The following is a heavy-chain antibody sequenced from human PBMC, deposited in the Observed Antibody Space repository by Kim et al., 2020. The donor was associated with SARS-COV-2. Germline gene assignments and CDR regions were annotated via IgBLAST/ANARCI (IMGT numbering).Heavy chain of an antibody. CDR2: ISAYNANT. J-gene: IGHJ6*02. V-gene: IGHV1-18*01. D-gene: IGHD6-6*01. CDR3: AGEGKQLAQSSYYYYGMDV. CDR1: GYTFSNYG. Sequence: ASVKVSCKASGYTFSNYGISWVRQAPGQGLEWVGWISAYNANTNYAQKVQGRVTMTTDTFTNTAYMELRSLVSDDTAVYYCAGEGKQLAQSSYYYYGMDVWGQGTTVTVS.